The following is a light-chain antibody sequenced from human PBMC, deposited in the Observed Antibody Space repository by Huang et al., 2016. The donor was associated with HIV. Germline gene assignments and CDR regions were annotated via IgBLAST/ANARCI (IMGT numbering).Light chain of an antibody. CDR1: QPVSNH. V-gene: IGKV1-39*01. J-gene: IGKJ3*01. CDR2: STS. Sequence: DIRMTQSPSSLSASVGDRVTITCRASQPVSNHLSWYQQKPGEAPKLLIFSTSTLQSGVPSRFSGSGSGTNFTLTITNLQPEDFATYSCQQYFSSPRVTFGPGTKVPIK. CDR3: QQYFSSPRVT.